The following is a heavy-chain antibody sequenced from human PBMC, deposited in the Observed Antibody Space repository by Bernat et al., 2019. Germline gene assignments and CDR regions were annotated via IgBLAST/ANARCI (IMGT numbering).Heavy chain of an antibody. CDR3: ARSSGHYYYYYMDV. CDR1: GFTFSSYA. CDR2: ISSNGGST. V-gene: IGHV3-64*01. Sequence: EVQLVESGGGLVQPGGSLRLSCAASGFTFSSYAMHWVRQAPGKGLEYVSAISSNGGSTYYANSVKGRFTISRDNSKNTLYLQMGSLRAEDMAVYYCARSSGHYYYYYMDVWGKGTTVTVSS. J-gene: IGHJ6*03. D-gene: IGHD1-14*01.